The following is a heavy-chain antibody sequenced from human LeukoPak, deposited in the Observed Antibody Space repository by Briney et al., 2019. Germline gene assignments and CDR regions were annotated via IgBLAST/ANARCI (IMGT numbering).Heavy chain of an antibody. CDR2: IWYDGSNK. J-gene: IGHJ4*02. CDR3: ARDPRYGSGSYYFDY. D-gene: IGHD3-10*01. Sequence: GGSLKLSCAASGFTVSNNYMSWVRQAPGKGLEWVAVIWYDGSNKYYADSVKGRFTISRDNSKNTLYLQMNSLRAEDTAVYYCARDPRYGSGSYYFDYWGQGTLVTVSS. CDR1: GFTVSNNY. V-gene: IGHV3-33*08.